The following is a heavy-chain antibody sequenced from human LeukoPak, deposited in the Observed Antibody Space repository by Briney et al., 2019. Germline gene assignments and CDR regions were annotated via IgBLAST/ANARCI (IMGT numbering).Heavy chain of an antibody. D-gene: IGHD5-12*01. Sequence: GGSLRLSCAASGFTFSSYGMHWVRQAPGKGLEWVAFIRYDGSNKYYADSVKGRFTISRDNSKNTLYLQMNSLRAEDTAVYYCAQTMGIYSLAYYYMDVWGKGTTVTVSS. V-gene: IGHV3-30*02. CDR3: AQTMGIYSLAYYYMDV. J-gene: IGHJ6*03. CDR1: GFTFSSYG. CDR2: IRYDGSNK.